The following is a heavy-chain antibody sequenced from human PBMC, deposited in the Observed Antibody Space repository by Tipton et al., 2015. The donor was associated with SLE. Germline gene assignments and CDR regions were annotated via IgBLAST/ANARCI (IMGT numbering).Heavy chain of an antibody. J-gene: IGHJ3*02. CDR2: ISWNSGSI. V-gene: IGHV3-9*01. D-gene: IGHD3-22*01. CDR3: AKDTGYYDSSGPLRGDDAFDI. Sequence: SLRLSCAASGFTFDDYAMHWVRQAPGKGLEWVSGISWNSGSIGYADSVKGRFTISRDNAKNSLYLQMNSLRAEDTALYYCAKDTGYYDSSGPLRGDDAFDIWGQGTMVTVSS. CDR1: GFTFDDYA.